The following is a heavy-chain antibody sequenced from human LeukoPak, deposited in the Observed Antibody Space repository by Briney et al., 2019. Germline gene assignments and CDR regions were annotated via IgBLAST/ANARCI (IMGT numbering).Heavy chain of an antibody. CDR1: GGSISSYY. V-gene: IGHV4-59*12. D-gene: IGHD3/OR15-3a*01. Sequence: PSETLSLTCTVSGGSISSYYWSWIRQPPGKGLEWIGYIYYSGSTYYNPSLKSRVTISVDTSKNQFSLKLSSVTAADTAVYYCARERVGTGYSGIFDYWGQGTLVTVSS. CDR2: IYYSGST. J-gene: IGHJ4*02. CDR3: ARERVGTGYSGIFDY.